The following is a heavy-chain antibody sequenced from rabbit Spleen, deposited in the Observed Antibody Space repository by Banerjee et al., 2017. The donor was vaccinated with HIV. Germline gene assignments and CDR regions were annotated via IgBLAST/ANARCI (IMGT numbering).Heavy chain of an antibody. CDR1: GFSFNSGYD. V-gene: IGHV1S40*01. CDR3: ARDYAGVSNFQFKL. Sequence: QSLEESGGGLVKPGASLTLTCKASGFSFNSGYDMCWVRQAPGKGLEWIACIYTGSSGSTYYASWAKGRFTISKTSSTTVTLQMTSLTAADTATYFCARDYAGVSNFQFKLWGQGTLVTVS. D-gene: IGHD8-1*01. CDR2: IYTGSSGST. J-gene: IGHJ4*01.